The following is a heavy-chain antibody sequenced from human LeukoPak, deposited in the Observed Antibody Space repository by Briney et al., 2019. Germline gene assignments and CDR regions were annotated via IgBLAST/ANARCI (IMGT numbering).Heavy chain of an antibody. CDR1: GFTFSESW. Sequence: AGGSLRLSCAASGFTFSESWMHWVRHTAGEGLVWVSRINPDSRTTTYADSVKGRFTISRDNAKNTLHLQMSSLRAEDTAVYYCIRDQAFYGTGPHFADWGQGTQVTVSS. CDR2: INPDSRTT. J-gene: IGHJ4*02. V-gene: IGHV3-74*01. CDR3: IRDQAFYGTGPHFAD. D-gene: IGHD1-1*01.